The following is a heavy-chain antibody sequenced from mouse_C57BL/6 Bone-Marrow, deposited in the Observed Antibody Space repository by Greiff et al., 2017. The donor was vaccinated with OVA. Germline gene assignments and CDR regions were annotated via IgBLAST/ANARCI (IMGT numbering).Heavy chain of an antibody. Sequence: VQLQQSGAELMKPGASVKLSCKATGYTFTGYWIAWVKQRPGHGLEWIGEILPGSGSTNYNEKFKGKATFTADTSSNTAYMQLSSLTTEDSAIYYCARRGGYYLYWYFDVWGTGTTVTVSA. D-gene: IGHD2-3*01. CDR2: ILPGSGST. CDR3: ARRGGYYLYWYFDV. CDR1: GYTFTGYW. J-gene: IGHJ1*03. V-gene: IGHV1-9*01.